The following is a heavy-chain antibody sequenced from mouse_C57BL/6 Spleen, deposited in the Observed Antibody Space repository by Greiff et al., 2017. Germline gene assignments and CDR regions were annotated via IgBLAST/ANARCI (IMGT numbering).Heavy chain of an antibody. J-gene: IGHJ3*01. CDR1: GYTFTSYT. Sequence: QVQLKESGAELARPGASVKMSCKASGYTFTSYTMHWVKQRPGQGLEWIGYINPSSGYTKYNQKFKDKATLTADKSSSTAYMQLSSLTSEDSAVYYCARWGDPWFAYWGQGTLVTVSA. V-gene: IGHV1-4*01. CDR3: ARWGDPWFAY. CDR2: INPSSGYT.